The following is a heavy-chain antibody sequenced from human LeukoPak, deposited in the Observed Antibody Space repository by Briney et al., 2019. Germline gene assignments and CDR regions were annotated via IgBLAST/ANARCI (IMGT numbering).Heavy chain of an antibody. CDR3: ARRTYYYDSSGYYYDYYYGMDV. V-gene: IGHV1-69*13. CDR1: GGTFSSYA. D-gene: IGHD3-22*01. J-gene: IGHJ6*02. CDR2: IIPIFGTA. Sequence: GASVKVSCKASGGTFSSYAISWVRQAPGQGLEWMGGIIPIFGTANYAQKFQGRVTITADESTSTAYMELSSRRSEDTAVYYCARRTYYYDSSGYYYDYYYGMDVWGQGTTVTVSS.